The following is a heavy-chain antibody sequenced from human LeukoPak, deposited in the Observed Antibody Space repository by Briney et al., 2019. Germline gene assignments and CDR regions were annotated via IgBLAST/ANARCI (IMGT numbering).Heavy chain of an antibody. CDR3: AKSLVRTYYYDSSGGDNWFDP. D-gene: IGHD3-22*01. CDR2: IGTAGDT. CDR1: GFTFSSYD. Sequence: GGSLRLSCAASGFTFSSYDMHWVRQLTGKGLEWVSAIGTAGDTYYPDSVQGRFTISRENAKNSLYLQMNSLRDVDTAVYYCAKSLVRTYYYDSSGGDNWFDPWGQGTLVTVSS. V-gene: IGHV3-13*01. J-gene: IGHJ5*02.